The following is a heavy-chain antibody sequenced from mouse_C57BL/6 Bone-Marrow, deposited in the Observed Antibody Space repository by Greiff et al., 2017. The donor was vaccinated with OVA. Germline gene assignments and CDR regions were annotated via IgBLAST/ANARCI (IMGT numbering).Heavy chain of an antibody. Sequence: LQQPGAELVKPGASVKMSCKASGYTFTSYWITWVKQRPGQGLEWIGDIYPGSGSTNYNEKFKSKATLTVDTSSSTAYMQLSSLTSEDSAVYYCARWGTGGAWFAYWGQGTLVTVSA. CDR3: ARWGTGGAWFAY. D-gene: IGHD4-1*01. J-gene: IGHJ3*01. V-gene: IGHV1-55*01. CDR1: GYTFTSYW. CDR2: IYPGSGST.